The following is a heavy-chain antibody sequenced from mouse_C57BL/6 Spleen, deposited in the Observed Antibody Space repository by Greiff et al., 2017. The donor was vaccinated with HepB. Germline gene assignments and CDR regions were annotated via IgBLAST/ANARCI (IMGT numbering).Heavy chain of an antibody. D-gene: IGHD6-2*01. CDR2: ISSGSSTI. CDR3: ASKSHAAMDY. V-gene: IGHV5-17*01. Sequence: EVQVVESGGGLVKPGGSLKLSCAASGFTFSDYGMHWVRQAPEKGLEWVAYISSGSSTIYYADTVKGRFTISRDNAKNTLFLQMTSLRSEDTAMYYCASKSHAAMDYWGQGTSVTVSS. CDR1: GFTFSDYG. J-gene: IGHJ4*01.